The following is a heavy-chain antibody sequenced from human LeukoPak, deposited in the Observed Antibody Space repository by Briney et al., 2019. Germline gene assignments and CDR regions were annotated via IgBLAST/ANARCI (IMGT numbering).Heavy chain of an antibody. CDR1: GFTFSSYT. CDR3: GHPELP. V-gene: IGHV3-23*01. J-gene: IGHJ4*02. D-gene: IGHD2-15*01. Sequence: GGSLRLSCAASGFTFSSYTMSWVRQAPGKGLEWVSGITSSGAHTYYVDSVKGRFTISRDNSKSMLYVQMTSLRAEDTAVYYCGHPELPWGQGTLVTVSS. CDR2: ITSSGAHT.